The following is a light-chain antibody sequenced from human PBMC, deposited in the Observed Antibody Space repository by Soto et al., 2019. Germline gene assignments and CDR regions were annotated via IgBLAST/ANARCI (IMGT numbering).Light chain of an antibody. CDR1: QSVSSSY. Sequence: EIVLTHSPGTLSLSPGERATLSFRSSQSVSSSYLAWYQQKPGQAPRLLIYGASSRATGIPDRFSGSGSATDFTLTISSLEPEDFATYYCQQGNSFPLNFGGGNKVDIK. CDR2: GAS. V-gene: IGKV3-20*01. J-gene: IGKJ4*01. CDR3: QQGNSFPLN.